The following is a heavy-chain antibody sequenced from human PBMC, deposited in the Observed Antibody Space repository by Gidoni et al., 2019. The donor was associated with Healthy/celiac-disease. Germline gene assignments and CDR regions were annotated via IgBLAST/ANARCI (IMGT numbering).Heavy chain of an antibody. CDR1: GFTFDDYA. CDR2: ISWNSGSI. V-gene: IGHV3-9*01. D-gene: IGHD3-10*01. J-gene: IGHJ6*02. CDR3: AKDIWRSYGMDV. Sequence: EVQLVESGGGLVQPGRSLRLSCAASGFTFDDYAMHWVRQAPGKGLEWVSGISWNSGSIGYADSVKGRFTISRDNAKNSLYLQMNSLRAEDTALYYCAKDIWRSYGMDVWGQGTTVTVSS.